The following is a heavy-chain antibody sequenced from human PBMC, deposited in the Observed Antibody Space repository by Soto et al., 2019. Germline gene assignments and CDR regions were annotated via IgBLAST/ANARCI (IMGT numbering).Heavy chain of an antibody. V-gene: IGHV3-30*03. Sequence: QVQLVESGGGVVQPGRSLRLSCAASGFTFSNYGMHWVRQAPGKGLEWVAFISYDGNHKYYANSVKGRFTISRDNSKNTLFLQMNSLTAEDPAVYYCARRDDGSYLSFYYFYGMDVWGQGTTVTVSS. D-gene: IGHD3-10*01. CDR1: GFTFSNYG. J-gene: IGHJ6*02. CDR2: ISYDGNHK. CDR3: ARRDDGSYLSFYYFYGMDV.